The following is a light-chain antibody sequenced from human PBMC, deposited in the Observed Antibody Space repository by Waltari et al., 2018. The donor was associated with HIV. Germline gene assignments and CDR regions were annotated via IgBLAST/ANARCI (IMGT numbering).Light chain of an antibody. V-gene: IGLV1-44*01. CDR1: SSNVGTKT. CDR3: VAWDASLNAPV. Sequence: QSVLTQSPSTSGTPGQRVTISCSGSSSNVGTKTVNWYQQVPGTAPKLLIHTNDQRPSGVPDRFSASKSGASASLAISGLRSEDEADYYCVAWDASLNAPVFGGGTKLTVL. CDR2: TND. J-gene: IGLJ2*01.